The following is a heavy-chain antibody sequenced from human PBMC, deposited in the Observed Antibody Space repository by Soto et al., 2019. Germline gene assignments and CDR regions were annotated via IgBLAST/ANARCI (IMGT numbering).Heavy chain of an antibody. CDR2: IIPILGIA. J-gene: IGHJ6*03. Sequence: SVKVSCKASGYTFTSYYMHWVRQAPGQGLEWMGRIIPILGIANYAQKFQGRVTITADKSTSTAYMELSSLRSEDTAVYYCAREGARQQWLAKAYYYYYYMDVWGKGTTVTV. D-gene: IGHD6-19*01. CDR3: AREGARQQWLAKAYYYYYYMDV. V-gene: IGHV1-69*04. CDR1: GYTFTSYY.